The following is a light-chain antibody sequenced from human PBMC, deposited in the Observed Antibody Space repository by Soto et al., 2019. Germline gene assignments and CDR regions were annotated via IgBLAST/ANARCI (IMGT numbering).Light chain of an antibody. CDR1: QSISSY. Sequence: IQMTQSPSSLSASVGDRVTITCRASQSISSYLNWYQQKPGKAPKLLIYAASTLQSGVPSRFSGSGSGTEFTLTISSLQPEDFATYYCQQSYSSPRTFGQGTKVDIK. CDR3: QQSYSSPRT. V-gene: IGKV1-39*01. J-gene: IGKJ1*01. CDR2: AAS.